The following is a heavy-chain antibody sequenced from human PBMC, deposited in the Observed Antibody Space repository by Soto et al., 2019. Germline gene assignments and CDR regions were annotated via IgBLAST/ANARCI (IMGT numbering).Heavy chain of an antibody. J-gene: IGHJ6*02. CDR3: ARSPDSSGYYPRWYYYGMDV. V-gene: IGHV4-4*02. Sequence: QVQLQESGPGLVKPSGTLSLTCAVSGGSISSSNWWSWVRQPPGKALEWIGEIYHSGSTNYNPSLKSRVTISVDKSKNQCSLKLSSVTAADTAVYYCARSPDSSGYYPRWYYYGMDVWGQGTTVTVSS. CDR1: GGSISSSNW. CDR2: IYHSGST. D-gene: IGHD3-22*01.